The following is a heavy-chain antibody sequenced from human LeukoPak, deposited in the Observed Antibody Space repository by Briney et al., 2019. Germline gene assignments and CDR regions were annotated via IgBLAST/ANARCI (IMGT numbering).Heavy chain of an antibody. Sequence: SVKVSCKASGGTFSSYAISGVRQAPGQGLDWMGGIIPIFGTANYARKFQGRVTITTDESTSTAYMELSSLRSEDTAVYYCARGVIGYSYGSPLYYFDYWGQGTLVTVSS. CDR2: IIPIFGTA. D-gene: IGHD5-18*01. CDR1: GGTFSSYA. CDR3: ARGVIGYSYGSPLYYFDY. J-gene: IGHJ4*02. V-gene: IGHV1-69*05.